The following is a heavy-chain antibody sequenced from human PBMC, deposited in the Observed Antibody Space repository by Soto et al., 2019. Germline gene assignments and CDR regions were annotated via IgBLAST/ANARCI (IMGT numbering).Heavy chain of an antibody. CDR1: GFTFNNYA. Sequence: LESGGGLVQPGGSLRLSCVASGFTFNNYAMNWVRQAPGMGLEWVSAISGSGGTSYYTESVKGRFAISRDNSQKTVFLQMNSLRAEDTAVYYCAKDLLRSFDRAMDYWGQGTLVTVSS. V-gene: IGHV3-23*01. CDR3: AKDLLRSFDRAMDY. CDR2: ISGSGGTS. J-gene: IGHJ4*02. D-gene: IGHD3-9*01.